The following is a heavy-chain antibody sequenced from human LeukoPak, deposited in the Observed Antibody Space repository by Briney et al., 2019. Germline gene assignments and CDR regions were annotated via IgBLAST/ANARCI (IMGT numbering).Heavy chain of an antibody. CDR1: GFTFSSYW. CDR2: IKQDGSEK. V-gene: IGHV3-7*05. J-gene: IGHJ4*02. D-gene: IGHD6-13*01. CDR3: ARVRDSGRSGAWPQDY. Sequence: GGSLRLSCAASGFTFSSYWMSWVRQAPGKGLEWVANIKQDGSEKYYVDSVKGRFTISRDNAKNSLSLQMNSLRVEATAVYYCARVRDSGRSGAWPQDYWGQGSLVTVSS.